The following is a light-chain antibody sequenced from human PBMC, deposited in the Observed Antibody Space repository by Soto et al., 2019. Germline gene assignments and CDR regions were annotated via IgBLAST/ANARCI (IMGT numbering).Light chain of an antibody. J-gene: IGKJ4*01. CDR2: DAS. CDR3: QQDYDRPLT. V-gene: IGKV3-15*01. CDR1: QSVGSN. Sequence: EIVMTQSPATLSVSPGERVTLSCRASQSVGSNLAWYQHKPGLAPRVLIYDASTRATVIPARFSGSGSGTEFTLTIRSLQSEDFAVCYCQQDYDRPLTFGGGTKVEIK.